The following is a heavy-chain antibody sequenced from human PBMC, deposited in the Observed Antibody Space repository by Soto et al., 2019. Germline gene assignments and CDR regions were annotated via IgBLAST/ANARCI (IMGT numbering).Heavy chain of an antibody. Sequence: GGSLRLSCAASGFTFSSYGMHWVRQAPGKGLEWVAVIWYDGSNKYYADSVKGRFTISRDNSKNTLYLQMNSLRAEDTAVYYCARDLSGDYLFDYWGQGTLVTVS. D-gene: IGHD4-17*01. CDR3: ARDLSGDYLFDY. CDR1: GFTFSSYG. J-gene: IGHJ4*02. V-gene: IGHV3-33*01. CDR2: IWYDGSNK.